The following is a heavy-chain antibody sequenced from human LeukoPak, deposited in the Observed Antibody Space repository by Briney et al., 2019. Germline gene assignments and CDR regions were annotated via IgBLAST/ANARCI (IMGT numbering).Heavy chain of an antibody. CDR3: AKGGDTEYGMDV. CDR2: ISSSSSYI. Sequence: GGSLRLSCAASGFTFSSYSMNWVRQAPGKGLEWVSSISSSSSYIYYADSVKGRFTISRDNAKNSLYLQMNSLRAEDTAVYYCAKGGDTEYGMDVWGKGTTVTVSS. V-gene: IGHV3-21*04. J-gene: IGHJ6*04. CDR1: GFTFSSYS. D-gene: IGHD2-2*02.